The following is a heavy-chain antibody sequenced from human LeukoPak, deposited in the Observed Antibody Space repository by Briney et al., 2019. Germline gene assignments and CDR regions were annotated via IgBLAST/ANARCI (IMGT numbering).Heavy chain of an antibody. CDR3: AREDGSFDY. Sequence: ASVKVSCKASGYTYTGYYIHWVRQAPGQGLEWMGWINPISGGTNYAEKFQGRVTTTRDTSINTAYMEVTRLTSDDTAVYYCAREDGSFDYWGQGTLVIVSS. D-gene: IGHD5-24*01. V-gene: IGHV1-2*02. J-gene: IGHJ4*02. CDR2: INPISGGT. CDR1: GYTYTGYY.